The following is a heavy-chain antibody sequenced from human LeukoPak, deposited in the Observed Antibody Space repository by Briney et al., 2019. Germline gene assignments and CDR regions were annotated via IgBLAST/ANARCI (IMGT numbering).Heavy chain of an antibody. V-gene: IGHV3-49*04. J-gene: IGHJ5*02. CDR3: TGDETYCGGDCLNWFDP. D-gene: IGHD2-21*02. CDR2: IRSKAYGGTT. CDR1: GFTFGDYA. Sequence: GGSLRLSCTASGFTFGDYAMSWVRQAPGKGLEWVGFIRSKAYGGTTEYAASVKGRFTISRDDSKSIAYLQMNSLKTEDTAVYYCTGDETYCGGDCLNWFDPWGQGTLVTVSS.